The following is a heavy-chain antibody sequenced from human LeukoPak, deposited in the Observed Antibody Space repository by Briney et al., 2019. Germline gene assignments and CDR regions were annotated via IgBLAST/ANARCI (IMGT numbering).Heavy chain of an antibody. CDR1: GYTGIELS. D-gene: IGHD3-3*01. CDR3: ATHTISGVVTYASLI. CDR2: FDPEDGET. J-gene: IGHJ3*02. V-gene: IGHV1-24*01. Sequence: ASVKVSCKLSGYTGIELSMHWVRPVPGKGLEWMGGFDPEDGETKYAQKFQGRVTMTEDTSTDTAYMELSRLTSEDTAVYYCATHTISGVVTYASLIWGRGTLVSVSS.